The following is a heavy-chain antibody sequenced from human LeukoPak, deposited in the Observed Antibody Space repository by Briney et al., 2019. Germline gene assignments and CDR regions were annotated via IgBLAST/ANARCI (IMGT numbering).Heavy chain of an antibody. J-gene: IGHJ4*02. CDR2: IRYDGSNK. CDR3: AKDTYYYGSGSIPDY. V-gene: IGHV3-30*02. D-gene: IGHD3-10*01. CDR1: GFTFSSYG. Sequence: GGSLRLSCAASGFTFSSYGMHWVRQAPGKGLEWVAFIRYDGSNKYYADSVKGRFTISRDNSKNTLYLQMNSLRAEDTAVYYCAKDTYYYGSGSIPDYWGQGTLVTVSS.